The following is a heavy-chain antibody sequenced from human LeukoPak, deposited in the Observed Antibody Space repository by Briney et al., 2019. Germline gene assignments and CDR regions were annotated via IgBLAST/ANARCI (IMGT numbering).Heavy chain of an antibody. CDR1: GGSISSYY. V-gene: IGHV3-48*01. CDR3: ARDGYYYGSGSYYKVDFDY. J-gene: IGHJ4*02. Sequence: ETLSLTCTVSGGSISSYYWSWIRQPPGKGLEWVSYISSRSSTIYYADSVKGRFTISRDNAKNSLYLQMNSLRAEDTAVYYCARDGYYYGSGSYYKVDFDYWGQGTLVTVSS. CDR2: ISSRSSTI. D-gene: IGHD3-10*01.